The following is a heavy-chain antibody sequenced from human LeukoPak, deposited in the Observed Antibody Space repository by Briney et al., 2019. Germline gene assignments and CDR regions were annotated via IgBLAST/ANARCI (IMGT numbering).Heavy chain of an antibody. CDR2: ITDSTSTI. CDR3: ARRERGWFDP. Sequence: GGSLRLSCAASGFTFSSYSMSWVRQAPGKGLGWVSYITDSTSTIYYGDSVKGRFTISRDNAKNSLYLQMSSLRDEDTAVYYCARRERGWFDPWGQGTLVTVSS. D-gene: IGHD1-26*01. CDR1: GFTFSSYS. J-gene: IGHJ5*02. V-gene: IGHV3-48*02.